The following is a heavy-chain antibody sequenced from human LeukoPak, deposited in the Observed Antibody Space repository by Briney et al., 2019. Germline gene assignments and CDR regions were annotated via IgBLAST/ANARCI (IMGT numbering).Heavy chain of an antibody. CDR1: GFTFDDYG. V-gene: IGHV3-20*04. CDR2: INWNGGST. J-gene: IGHJ3*02. Sequence: GGSLRLSCAASGFTFDDYGMSWVRQAPGKGLEWVSGINWNGGSTGYADSVKGRFTISRDNAKNSLYLQMNSQRAEDTAVYYCARDDSSGYYYGTGLMAFDIWGRGTMVTVSS. CDR3: ARDDSSGYYYGTGLMAFDI. D-gene: IGHD3-22*01.